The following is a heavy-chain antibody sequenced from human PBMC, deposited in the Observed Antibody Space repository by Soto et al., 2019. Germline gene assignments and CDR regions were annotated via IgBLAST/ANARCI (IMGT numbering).Heavy chain of an antibody. CDR1: GGSFSGYY. CDR3: ARDQRYNWNYVRHYYGMDV. Sequence: PSETLSLTCAVYGGSFSGYYWSWIRQPPGKGLEWIGEINHSGSTNYNSSLKSRVTISVDTSKNQFSLKLSSVTAADTAVYYCARDQRYNWNYVRHYYGMDVWGQGTTVTVSS. V-gene: IGHV4-34*01. CDR2: INHSGST. D-gene: IGHD1-7*01. J-gene: IGHJ6*02.